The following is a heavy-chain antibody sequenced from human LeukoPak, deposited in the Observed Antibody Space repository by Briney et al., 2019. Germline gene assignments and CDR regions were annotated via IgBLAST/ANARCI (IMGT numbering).Heavy chain of an antibody. CDR3: ARILRVQWPLGYYYMDV. D-gene: IGHD6-19*01. J-gene: IGHJ6*03. CDR1: GGSFSGYY. Sequence: SETLSLTCAVHGGSFSGYYWSWIRQPPGKGLEWIGEINHSGSTNYNPSLKSRVTISVDTSKNQFSLKLSSVTAADTAVYYCARILRVQWPLGYYYMDVWGKGTTVTVSS. V-gene: IGHV4-34*01. CDR2: INHSGST.